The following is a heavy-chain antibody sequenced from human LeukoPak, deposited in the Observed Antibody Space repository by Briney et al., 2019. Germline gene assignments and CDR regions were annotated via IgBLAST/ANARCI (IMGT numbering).Heavy chain of an antibody. D-gene: IGHD3-10*01. CDR1: GGSFSGYY. CDR3: ARVGRYYGSGSYGDF. J-gene: IGHJ4*02. V-gene: IGHV4-34*01. CDR2: INHSGST. Sequence: SETLSLTCAVYGGSFSGYYWSWIRQPPGKGLEWIGEINHSGSTNYNPSLKSRVTISVDTSNNQFSLKLSSVTAADTAVYYCARVGRYYGSGSYGDFWGQGTLVTVSS.